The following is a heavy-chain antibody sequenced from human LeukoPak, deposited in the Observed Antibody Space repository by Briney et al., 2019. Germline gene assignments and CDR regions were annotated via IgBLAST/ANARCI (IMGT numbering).Heavy chain of an antibody. D-gene: IGHD3-10*01. CDR2: ISWNSGSI. CDR3: ALSGGDSFDY. CDR1: GFTFDDYA. Sequence: GGSLRLSCAASGFTFDDYAMHWVRPAPGKGLEWVSGISWNSGSIVYADSVKGRFTISRDNAKNSLYLQMNSLRAEDMALYYCALSGGDSFDYWGQGTLVTVSS. V-gene: IGHV3-9*03. J-gene: IGHJ4*02.